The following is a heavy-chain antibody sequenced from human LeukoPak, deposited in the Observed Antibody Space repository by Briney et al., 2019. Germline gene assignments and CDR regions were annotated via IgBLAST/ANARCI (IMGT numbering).Heavy chain of an antibody. CDR3: ARARRPSSGWYPFYFDY. CDR2: IYYSGST. D-gene: IGHD6-19*01. CDR1: GGSISSYY. Sequence: NPSETLSLTCTVSGGSISSYYWSWIRQPPGKGLEWIGYIYYSGSTNYNPSLKSRVTISVDTSKNQFSLKLSSVTAADTAVYYCARARRPSSGWYPFYFDYWGQGTLVTVSS. V-gene: IGHV4-59*01. J-gene: IGHJ4*02.